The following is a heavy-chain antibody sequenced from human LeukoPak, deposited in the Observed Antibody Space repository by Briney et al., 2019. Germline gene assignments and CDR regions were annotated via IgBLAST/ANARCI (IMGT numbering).Heavy chain of an antibody. CDR2: ISSSSSYI. V-gene: IGHV3-21*01. D-gene: IGHD3/OR15-3a*01. CDR3: ARVKGTERDY. Sequence: GSLRLSCAASGFTFSSYSMNWVRQAPGKGLEWVSSISSSSSYIYYADSVKGRFTISRDNAKNSLYLQMNSLRVEDTAVYYCARVKGTERDYWGQGTLATVSS. J-gene: IGHJ4*02. CDR1: GFTFSSYS.